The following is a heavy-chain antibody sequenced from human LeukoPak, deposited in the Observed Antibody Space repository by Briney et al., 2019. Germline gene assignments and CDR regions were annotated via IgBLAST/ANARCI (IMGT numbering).Heavy chain of an antibody. CDR1: GFTFVSYA. V-gene: IGHV3-23*01. D-gene: IGHD5-18*01. CDR2: INRGGDNT. J-gene: IGHJ4*02. CDR3: AKAHDTDRYMRNDN. Sequence: GGSLRLSCAASGFTFVSYAMNWVRQAPGKGLEWVSAINRGGDNTYYADSVKGRSTVSRDKSTNTLYLQMNSLRAEDSARYYCAKAHDTDRYMRNDNWGQGTLVTVSS.